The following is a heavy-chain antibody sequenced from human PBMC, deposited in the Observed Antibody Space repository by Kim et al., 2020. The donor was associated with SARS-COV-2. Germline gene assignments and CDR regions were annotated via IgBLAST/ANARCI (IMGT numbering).Heavy chain of an antibody. D-gene: IGHD3-3*01. CDR3: SKRVEQGAGGYFDC. V-gene: IGHV3-73*01. J-gene: IGHJ4*02. CDR1: GFTFSGSP. CDR2: IRSKAKNYAT. Sequence: GGSLRLSCAASGFTFSGSPIHWVRQASGKGLEWVGRIRSKAKNYATAYSASVNGRFTVSRDDSKNTAYLQMNSLKIEDTAVYYCSKRVEQGAGGYFDCWGQGTLVTVSS.